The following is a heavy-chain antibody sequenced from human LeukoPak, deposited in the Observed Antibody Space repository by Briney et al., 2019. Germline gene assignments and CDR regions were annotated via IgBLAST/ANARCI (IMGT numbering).Heavy chain of an antibody. D-gene: IGHD2-2*01. V-gene: IGHV3-21*01. Sequence: GGSLRLSCAASGFTFSSYSMNWVRQAPGKGLEWVSSISSSSSYIYYADSVKGRFTISRDNAKNSLYLQMNSLRAEDTAVYYRAREVPAAMIVDYWGQGTLVTVSS. CDR2: ISSSSSYI. CDR1: GFTFSSYS. J-gene: IGHJ4*02. CDR3: AREVPAAMIVDY.